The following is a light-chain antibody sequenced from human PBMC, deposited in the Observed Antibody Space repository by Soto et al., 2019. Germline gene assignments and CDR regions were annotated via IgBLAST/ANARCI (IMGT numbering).Light chain of an antibody. Sequence: QSALTQPASVSGSPGQSITISCTGTSRDVGGYNYVSWYQQHPGKAPKLMIYDVSNRPSGISNRFSGSKSGNTAPLTISGLQAEDEADYYCSSYTSSSTLFGGGTKLTVL. CDR2: DVS. CDR1: SRDVGGYNY. V-gene: IGLV2-14*01. CDR3: SSYTSSSTL. J-gene: IGLJ2*01.